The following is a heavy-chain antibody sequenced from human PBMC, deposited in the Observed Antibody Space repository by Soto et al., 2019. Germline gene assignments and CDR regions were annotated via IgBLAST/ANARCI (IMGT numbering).Heavy chain of an antibody. CDR3: ARDSLPFAEYKNWFDP. CDR1: GFTFSSYG. J-gene: IGHJ5*02. V-gene: IGHV3-33*01. D-gene: IGHD3-10*01. Sequence: QVQLGESGGGVVQPGRSLRLSCAASGFTFSSYGMHWVRQAPGKGLEWVAIIWYDGSNKYYADSVKGRFTISRDNSKNTRYLQMNSLRAEDTAVYYCARDSLPFAEYKNWFDPWGQGTLVTVSS. CDR2: IWYDGSNK.